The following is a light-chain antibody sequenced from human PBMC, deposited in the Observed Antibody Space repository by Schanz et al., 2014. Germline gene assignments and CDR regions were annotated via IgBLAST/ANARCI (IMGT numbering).Light chain of an antibody. Sequence: QSVLTQPPSMSGAPGQRVTISCTGSSSNIGAGYDVHWYQQLPGTAPKLLIYRNSNRPSGVPDRFSGSKSGTSASLAISGLQSEDEADYYCAAWDDSLSGPVFGGGTKVTVL. CDR2: RNS. CDR1: SSNIGAGYD. V-gene: IGLV1-40*01. J-gene: IGLJ3*02. CDR3: AAWDDSLSGPV.